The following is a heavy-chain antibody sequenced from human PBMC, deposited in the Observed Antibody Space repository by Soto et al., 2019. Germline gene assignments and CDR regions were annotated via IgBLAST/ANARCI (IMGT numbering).Heavy chain of an antibody. V-gene: IGHV4-59*01. CDR1: GGSISSYY. CDR2: IYYSGST. J-gene: IGHJ4*02. D-gene: IGHD3-16*02. CDR3: ARAYVDRYTRYYLDY. Sequence: SETLSLTCTVSGGSISSYYWSWVRQPPGKGLEWIGYIYYSGSTNYNPSLKSRVTISVDTSKNQFSLKLSSVTAADTAVYYCARAYVDRYTRYYLDYWGQGTLVTVSS.